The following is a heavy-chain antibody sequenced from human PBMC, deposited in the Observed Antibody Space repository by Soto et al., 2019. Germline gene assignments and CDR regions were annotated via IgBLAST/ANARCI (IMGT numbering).Heavy chain of an antibody. CDR2: MFHSGGT. CDR3: ATRTTYGHS. J-gene: IGHJ5*02. D-gene: IGHD2-8*01. V-gene: IGHV4-4*02. Sequence: QVQLQESGPGLVKPSGTLSLTCVVSGYSINDWWWSWVRQPPGKGLEWIGEMFHSGGTNYNPSLESRVTISIDKSKNQLSLNLTSVTAADTAVYYCATRTTYGHSWGQGTLVTVSS. CDR1: GYSINDWW.